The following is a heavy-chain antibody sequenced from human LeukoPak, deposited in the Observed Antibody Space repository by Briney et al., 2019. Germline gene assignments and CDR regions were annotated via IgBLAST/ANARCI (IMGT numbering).Heavy chain of an antibody. D-gene: IGHD3-10*01. Sequence: PGGSLRLSCAASGLSLRNYWMSWVRQAPGKGLEWVANINQDMGDKYSVVSVMGGVTISKEKAKNSVYLQMNSLRPEDTAIYYCAWYGVTHGLDVWGQGTTVTVSS. CDR2: INQDMGDK. CDR1: GLSLRNYW. J-gene: IGHJ6*02. CDR3: AWYGVTHGLDV. V-gene: IGHV3-7*01.